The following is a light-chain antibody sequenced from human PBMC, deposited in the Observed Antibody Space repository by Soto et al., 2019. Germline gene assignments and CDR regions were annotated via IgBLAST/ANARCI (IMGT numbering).Light chain of an antibody. CDR3: MQRIEFPLT. Sequence: IVMTQTPLSLPVTPGEPASISCGSIQSLLESDDGTTYLDWYLQKPGQSPQLLIYTVSYRASGVPARFSGSGSGTDFTLKISRVEAEDVGVYYCMQRIEFPLTFGGGTKVEIK. CDR2: TVS. V-gene: IGKV2-40*01. CDR1: QSLLESDDGTTY. J-gene: IGKJ4*01.